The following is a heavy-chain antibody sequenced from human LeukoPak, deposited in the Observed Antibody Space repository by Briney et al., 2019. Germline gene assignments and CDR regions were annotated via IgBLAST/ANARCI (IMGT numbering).Heavy chain of an antibody. Sequence: SVKVSCKASRDTFNNYAINWVRQAPGQGLEWMGGIIPIFGTANYAQKFQGRVTISADESTSTAYMELSSLRSEDTAVYYCATVKSMVRGVILDYWGQGTLVTVSS. J-gene: IGHJ4*02. CDR2: IIPIFGTA. V-gene: IGHV1-69*13. D-gene: IGHD3-10*01. CDR3: ATVKSMVRGVILDY. CDR1: RDTFNNYA.